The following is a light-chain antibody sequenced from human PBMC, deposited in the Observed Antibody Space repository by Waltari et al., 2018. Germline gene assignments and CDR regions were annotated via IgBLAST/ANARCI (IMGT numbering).Light chain of an antibody. CDR2: VNSDGSH. CDR1: SGYSSNI. J-gene: IGLJ3*02. V-gene: IGLV4-69*01. CDR3: QTGGHGTWV. Sequence: QLVLTQSPSAPASLGASVTLTCTLTSGYSSNIIAWHQQQPQKGPRYLMKVNSDGSHSKGDEIPDRFSGSSSGAERYLTISSLQSEDEADYYCQTGGHGTWVFGGGTKLTVL.